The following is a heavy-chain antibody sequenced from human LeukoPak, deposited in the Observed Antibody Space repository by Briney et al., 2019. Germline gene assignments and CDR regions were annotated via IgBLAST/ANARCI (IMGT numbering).Heavy chain of an antibody. CDR3: ASSFGEYFQH. J-gene: IGHJ1*01. CDR1: GGSISSYY. CDR2: IYYSGST. V-gene: IGHV4-59*01. D-gene: IGHD3-10*01. Sequence: SETLSLTCTVSGGSISSYYWSWIRQPSGKGLEWIGYIYYSGSTNYNPSLKSRVTISVDTSKNQFSLKLSSVTAADTAVYYSASSFGEYFQHWGQGTLVTVSS.